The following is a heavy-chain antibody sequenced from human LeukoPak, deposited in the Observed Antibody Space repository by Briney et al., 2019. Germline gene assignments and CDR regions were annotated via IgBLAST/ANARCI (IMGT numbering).Heavy chain of an antibody. CDR1: GYMFIGYH. CDR3: ARGRVVGAETRGDGFDI. V-gene: IGHV1-2*02. J-gene: IGHJ3*02. D-gene: IGHD1-26*01. CDR2: INPNNGGT. Sequence: ASVKVSCKAFGYMFIGYHIHWVRQAPGQGLEWMGWINPNNGGTKYGQKFQGRVTMTRDTSISTVYMGLSSLTFGDTAVYYCARGRVVGAETRGDGFDIWGQGTMVAVSS.